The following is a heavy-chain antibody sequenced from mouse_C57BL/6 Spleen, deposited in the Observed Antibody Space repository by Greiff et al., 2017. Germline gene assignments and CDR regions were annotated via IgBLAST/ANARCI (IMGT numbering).Heavy chain of an antibody. V-gene: IGHV1-59*01. Sequence: VQLQQPGAELVRPGTSVKLSCKASGYTFTSYWMHWVKQRPGQGLEWIGVIDPSDSYTNYNQKFKGKATLTVDTSSSTAYMQLSSLTSEDSAVYYCARGYSNYASWFADWGQGTLVTVSA. CDR1: GYTFTSYW. D-gene: IGHD2-5*01. CDR2: IDPSDSYT. CDR3: ARGYSNYASWFAD. J-gene: IGHJ3*01.